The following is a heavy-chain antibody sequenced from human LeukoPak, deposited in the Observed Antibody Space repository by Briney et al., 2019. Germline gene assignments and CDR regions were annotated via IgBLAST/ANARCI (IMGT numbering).Heavy chain of an antibody. Sequence: PGGSLRLSCTASGFPFQSYWMNWVRQAPGKGLELVANINADGSDKYFMDSVKGRFSISRDNANNRLYLQMTSLRAEDTAVYYCMPGRGCWGQGTLVAASS. CDR2: INADGSDK. D-gene: IGHD6-19*01. J-gene: IGHJ4*02. CDR3: MPGRGC. V-gene: IGHV3-7*01. CDR1: GFPFQSYW.